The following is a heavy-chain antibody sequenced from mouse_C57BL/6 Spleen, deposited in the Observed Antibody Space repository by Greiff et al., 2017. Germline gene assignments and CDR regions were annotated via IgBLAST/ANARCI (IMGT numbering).Heavy chain of an antibody. CDR3: AIKGPFITTVVATSYYAMGY. CDR2: IYPSDSET. J-gene: IGHJ4*01. V-gene: IGHV1-61*01. CDR1: GYTFTSYW. Sequence: QVQLKQPGAELVRPGSSVKLSCKASGYTFTSYWMDWVKQRPGQGLEWIGNIYPSDSETHYNQKFKDKATLTVDKSSSTAYMQLSTLTSEDSAVYYCAIKGPFITTVVATSYYAMGYWGQGTSVTVSS. D-gene: IGHD1-1*01.